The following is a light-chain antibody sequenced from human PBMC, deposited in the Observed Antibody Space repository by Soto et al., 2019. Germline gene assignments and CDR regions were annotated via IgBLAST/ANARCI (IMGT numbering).Light chain of an antibody. Sequence: EIVMTQSPATLSVSPGERVTLSCRASQGVGSTLAWYRQQPGQAPRLLIYDAYIRATGVPARFSGSGSGTEFTLTISSLQSEDFAVYYCQHYKTWPLAFGGG. CDR2: DAY. V-gene: IGKV3-15*01. J-gene: IGKJ4*01. CDR1: QGVGST. CDR3: QHYKTWPLA.